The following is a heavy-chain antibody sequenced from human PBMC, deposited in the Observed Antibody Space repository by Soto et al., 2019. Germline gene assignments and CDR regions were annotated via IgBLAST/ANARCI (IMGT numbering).Heavy chain of an antibody. CDR2: IYYSGST. J-gene: IGHJ3*02. CDR1: GCSISSGCYY. CDR3: ARDAPDLSGGAFDI. Sequence: QVQLQESGPGLVKPSQTLSLTCTVSGCSISSGCYYWSWIRQHPGQGLEWIGYIYYSGSTYYNPSVKSRVTISVDTSKDQFSLKLSSVTVAGTAVYYCARDAPDLSGGAFDIWGQGTMVTVSS. V-gene: IGHV4-31*03.